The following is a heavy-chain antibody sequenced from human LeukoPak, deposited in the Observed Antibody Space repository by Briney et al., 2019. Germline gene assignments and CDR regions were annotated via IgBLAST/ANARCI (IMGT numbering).Heavy chain of an antibody. J-gene: IGHJ5*02. CDR2: IYTSGST. CDR1: GDSISSGSYY. D-gene: IGHD2-15*01. CDR3: ARVSVVAANRLNWFDP. V-gene: IGHV4-61*02. Sequence: PSETLSLTCTVSGDSISSGSYYWSWIRQPAGKGLEWIGRIYTSGSTNYNPSLKSRVTISVDTSKNQFSLKLSSVTAADTAMYYCARVSVVAANRLNWFDPWGQGTLVTVSS.